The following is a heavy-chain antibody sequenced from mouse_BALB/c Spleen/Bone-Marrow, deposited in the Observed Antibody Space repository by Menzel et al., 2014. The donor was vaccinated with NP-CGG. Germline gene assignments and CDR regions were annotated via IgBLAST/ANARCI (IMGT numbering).Heavy chain of an antibody. CDR1: GYTFTSYW. CDR3: TRSRDYGNWFAY. J-gene: IGHJ3*01. CDR2: IDPSDSYT. V-gene: IGHV1S127*01. D-gene: IGHD2-1*01. Sequence: VQLQQSGAELVKPGASVKMSCKASGYTFTSYWMHWVKQRPGQGLEWIGVIDPSDSYTSYNQKFKGKATLTVDTSSSTAYMQLSSLTSEDSAVYYCTRSRDYGNWFAYWGQGTPVTVSA.